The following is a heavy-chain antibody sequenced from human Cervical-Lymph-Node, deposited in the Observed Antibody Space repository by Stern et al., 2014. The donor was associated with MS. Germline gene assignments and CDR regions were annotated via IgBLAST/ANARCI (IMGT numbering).Heavy chain of an antibody. CDR1: GGSMSGFY. Sequence: QVQLQESGPGLVKSSETLGLRCSVSGGSMSGFYWSWIRQPPGKGLEWIGYIYYSGYASYNPSLKSRLTFSIDTSMKQLSLKVSSVTAADTAVYYCARDMRRPHGDYGLSLDVWGQGTTVTVSS. V-gene: IGHV4-59*01. CDR2: IYYSGYA. J-gene: IGHJ6*02. CDR3: ARDMRRPHGDYGLSLDV. D-gene: IGHD4-17*01.